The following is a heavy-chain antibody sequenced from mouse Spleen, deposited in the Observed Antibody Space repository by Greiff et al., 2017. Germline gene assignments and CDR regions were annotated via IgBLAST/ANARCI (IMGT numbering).Heavy chain of an antibody. V-gene: IGHV5-9*04. CDR3: ARRNGNYERAMDY. CDR2: ISSGGGNT. D-gene: IGHD2-1*01. CDR1: GFTFSSYA. Sequence: EVKLQESGGGLVKLGGSLKLSCAASGFTFSSYAMSWVRQTPEKRLEWVATISSGGGNTYYPDSVKGRFTISRDNAKNTLYLQMSSLKSEDTAMYYCARRNGNYERAMDYWGQGTSVTVSS. J-gene: IGHJ4*01.